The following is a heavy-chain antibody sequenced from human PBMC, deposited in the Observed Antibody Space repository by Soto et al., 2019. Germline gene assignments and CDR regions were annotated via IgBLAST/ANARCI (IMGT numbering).Heavy chain of an antibody. D-gene: IGHD3-3*01. Sequence: ASVKVSCKASGYTFTGYYMHWVRQAPGQGLEWMGWINPNSGGTNYAQKLQGRVTMTTDTSTSTAYMELRSLRSDDTSVYYCARETIFGVVMDAFDIWGQGTMVTVSS. J-gene: IGHJ3*02. V-gene: IGHV1-2*02. CDR2: INPNSGGT. CDR3: ARETIFGVVMDAFDI. CDR1: GYTFTGYY.